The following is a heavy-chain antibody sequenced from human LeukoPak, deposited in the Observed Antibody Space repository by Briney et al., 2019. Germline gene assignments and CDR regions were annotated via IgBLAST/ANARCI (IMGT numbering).Heavy chain of an antibody. J-gene: IGHJ4*02. V-gene: IGHV3-20*04. Sequence: GGSLRLSCAASGFAVSSNYMNWVRQAPGKGLEWVSGINWNGDSTGYADSVKGRFTISRDNAKNSLYLQMNSLRAEDTALYYCARRAYSSSWFVFDYWGQGTLVTVSS. D-gene: IGHD6-13*01. CDR3: ARRAYSSSWFVFDY. CDR2: INWNGDST. CDR1: GFAVSSNY.